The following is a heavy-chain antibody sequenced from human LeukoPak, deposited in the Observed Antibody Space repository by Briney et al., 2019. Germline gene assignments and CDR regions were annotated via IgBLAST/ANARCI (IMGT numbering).Heavy chain of an antibody. Sequence: GRPLRLSCAASGFTFSSYAMSWVRQAPGKGLEWVSTISGNGDYTYYADSVKGRFTISRDNSKNTLYLQMNSLRADDTAVYYCAKRGIAAAASFDYWGQGTLVSVSS. D-gene: IGHD6-13*01. J-gene: IGHJ4*02. CDR3: AKRGIAAAASFDY. V-gene: IGHV3-23*01. CDR2: ISGNGDYT. CDR1: GFTFSSYA.